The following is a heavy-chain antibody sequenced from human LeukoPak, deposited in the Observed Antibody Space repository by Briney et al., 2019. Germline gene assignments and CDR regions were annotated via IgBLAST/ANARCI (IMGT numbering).Heavy chain of an antibody. V-gene: IGHV3-23*01. CDR3: ARGSGSYDY. Sequence: QAGGSLILSCAASGFTFSSYAMSWVRQAPGKGLEWVSVISGSGGSTYYADSVKGRFTISRDNSKNTLYLQMNSLRAEDTAVFYCARGSGSYDYCGQGTLVTVSS. CDR2: ISGSGGST. D-gene: IGHD1-26*01. CDR1: GFTFSSYA. J-gene: IGHJ4*02.